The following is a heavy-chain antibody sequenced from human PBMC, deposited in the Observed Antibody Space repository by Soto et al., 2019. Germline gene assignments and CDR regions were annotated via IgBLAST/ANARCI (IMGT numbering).Heavy chain of an antibody. J-gene: IGHJ5*02. V-gene: IGHV3-9*01. Sequence: EVQLVESGGGLVQPGRSLRLSCAASGFTFDDYAMHWVRQAPGKGLEWVSGISWNSGSIGYADSVKGRFTISRDNAKNSLYLQMNSLRAEDTALYYCAKDNRQGYYDLLTGYYEYNWFDPWGQGSLVTVSS. CDR1: GFTFDDYA. CDR2: ISWNSGSI. CDR3: AKDNRQGYYDLLTGYYEYNWFDP. D-gene: IGHD3-9*01.